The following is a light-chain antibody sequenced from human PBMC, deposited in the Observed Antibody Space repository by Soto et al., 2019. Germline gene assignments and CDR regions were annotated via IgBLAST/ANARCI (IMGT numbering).Light chain of an antibody. CDR1: TSNIGSNY. V-gene: IGLV1-47*01. Sequence: QSVLTHPPSASGTPWQGVTISFSGSTSNIGSNYVYWYQQLPGTAPKLLIYRNNQRPSGVPDRFSGSKSGTSASLAISGLRSDDEADYFCATWDDSLNGFYVFGTGTKVTVL. CDR3: ATWDDSLNGFYV. CDR2: RNN. J-gene: IGLJ1*01.